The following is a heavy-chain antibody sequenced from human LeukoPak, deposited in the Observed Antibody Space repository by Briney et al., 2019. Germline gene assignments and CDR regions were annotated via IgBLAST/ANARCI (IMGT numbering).Heavy chain of an antibody. CDR1: GCTFGSYE. J-gene: IGHJ4*02. CDR2: ISSSGSTI. V-gene: IGHV3-48*03. D-gene: IGHD1-26*01. Sequence: GGSLRLSXAASGCTFGSYEMNWVRQPPGKGLEWVSYISSSGSTIYYADSVKGRFTISRDNAKNSLYLQMNSLRAEDTAVYYCAREEVGATGFDYWGQGTLVTVSS. CDR3: AREEVGATGFDY.